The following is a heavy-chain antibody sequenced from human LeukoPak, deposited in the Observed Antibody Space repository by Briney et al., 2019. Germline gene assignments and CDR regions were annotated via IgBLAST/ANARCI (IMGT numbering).Heavy chain of an antibody. V-gene: IGHV1-2*02. D-gene: IGHD2-21*02. CDR1: GYTFTGYF. CDR3: AREYCGGDCSPYFDY. Sequence: ASVKVSCKASGYTFTGYFMHWVRQAPGQGLEWMGWINPNSGGTNYAQKFQGRVTMTRDTSISTAYMELSRLRSDDTAVYYCAREYCGGDCSPYFDYWGQGTLVTVSS. CDR2: INPNSGGT. J-gene: IGHJ4*02.